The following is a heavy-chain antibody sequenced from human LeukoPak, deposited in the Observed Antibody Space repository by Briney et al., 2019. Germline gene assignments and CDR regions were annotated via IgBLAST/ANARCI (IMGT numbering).Heavy chain of an antibody. CDR3: ATLIHYDSSGYPFDY. CDR2: ILNDERNK. Sequence: GGSLRLSCAASGFTFSTYGMQWVRQAPGKGLEWVAVILNDERNKWYADSVKGRFTTSRDNSQNTLYLQMNSLRAEDTAVYYCATLIHYDSSGYPFDYWGQGTLVTVSS. D-gene: IGHD3-22*01. J-gene: IGHJ4*02. CDR1: GFTFSTYG. V-gene: IGHV3-30*03.